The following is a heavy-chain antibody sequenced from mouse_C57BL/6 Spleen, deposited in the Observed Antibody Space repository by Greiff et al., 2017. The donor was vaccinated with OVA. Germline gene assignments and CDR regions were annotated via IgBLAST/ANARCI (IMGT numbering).Heavy chain of an antibody. J-gene: IGHJ4*01. CDR1: GYSFTGYY. D-gene: IGHD2-2*01. Sequence: EVQLQQSGPELVKPGASVKISCKASGYSFTGYYMNWVKQSPEKSLEWIGEINPSTGGTTYNQKFKAKATLTVDKSSSTAYMQLKSLTSEDSAVYYGARGYGTDGYAMDYWGQGTSVTVSS. V-gene: IGHV1-42*01. CDR3: ARGYGTDGYAMDY. CDR2: INPSTGGT.